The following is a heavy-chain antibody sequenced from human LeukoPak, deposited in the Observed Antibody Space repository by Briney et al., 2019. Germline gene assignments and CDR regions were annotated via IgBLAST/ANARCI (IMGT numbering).Heavy chain of an antibody. CDR2: IYYSRST. J-gene: IGHJ3*02. Sequence: PSETLSLTCTVSGGSISSYYWSWIRQPPGKGLEWIGYIYYSRSTNYNPSLKSRVTISVDTSKNQFSLKLSSVTAADTAVYYCARGYSSSPGAFDIWGQGTMVTVSS. V-gene: IGHV4-59*01. CDR3: ARGYSSSPGAFDI. D-gene: IGHD6-6*01. CDR1: GGSISSYY.